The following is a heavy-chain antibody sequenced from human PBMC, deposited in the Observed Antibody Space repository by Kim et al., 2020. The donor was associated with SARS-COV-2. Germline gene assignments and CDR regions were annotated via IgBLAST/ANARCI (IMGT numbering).Heavy chain of an antibody. J-gene: IGHJ4*02. CDR1: GGSISSGGYY. CDR3: ARDTGDYGDLRDSAYFDY. V-gene: IGHV4-31*03. Sequence: SETLSLTCTVSGGSISSGGYYWSWIRQHPGKGLEWIGYIYYSGSTYYNPSLKSRVTISVDTSKNQFSLKLSSVTAADTAVYYCARDTGDYGDLRDSAYFDYWGQGTLVTVSS. CDR2: IYYSGST. D-gene: IGHD4-17*01.